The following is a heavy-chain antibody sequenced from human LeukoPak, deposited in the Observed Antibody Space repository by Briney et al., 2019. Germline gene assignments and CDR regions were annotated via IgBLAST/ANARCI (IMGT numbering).Heavy chain of an antibody. CDR1: GYSFTSYW. CDR3: ARRSSSSGVVDY. D-gene: IGHD6-6*01. J-gene: IGHJ4*02. Sequence: GASLKISCKGSGYSFTSYWIGWVRQMPGKALEQLGIIYPGDSDTRYSPSFQGQVTISADKSISTAYLRWSSLKASDTAMYYCARRSSSSGVVDYWGQGTLVTVSS. V-gene: IGHV5-51*01. CDR2: IYPGDSDT.